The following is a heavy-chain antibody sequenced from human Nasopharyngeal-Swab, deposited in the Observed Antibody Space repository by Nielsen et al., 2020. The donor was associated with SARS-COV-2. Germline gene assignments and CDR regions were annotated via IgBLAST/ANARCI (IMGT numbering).Heavy chain of an antibody. V-gene: IGHV4-59*01. D-gene: IGHD6-19*01. Sequence: SETLSLTCTVSSGSITSYYWRWIRQPPGKGQEWIGYIFHSGNTNYNPSLKSRVTMSVDTSKNQFSLRLSSVTATDSAVYYYARPTLGYSSFWFDPWSQGTLVTVSS. CDR2: IFHSGNT. CDR1: SGSITSYY. J-gene: IGHJ5*02. CDR3: ARPTLGYSSFWFDP.